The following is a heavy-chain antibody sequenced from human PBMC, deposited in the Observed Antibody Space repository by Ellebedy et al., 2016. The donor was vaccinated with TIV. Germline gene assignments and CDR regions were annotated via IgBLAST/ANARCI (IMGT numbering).Heavy chain of an antibody. CDR2: MAEYDGRT. D-gene: IGHD2-8*01. CDR1: GFIFSNYV. Sequence: GESLKISCAASGFIFSNYVMAWVRQVPGKGLEWVSAMAEYDGRTFYADSVRGRFTISRDNSGNTLFLQMNSLRAEDTAVYYCARLKMYVSPFYAMDVWGQGTAVTVSS. J-gene: IGHJ6*02. CDR3: ARLKMYVSPFYAMDV. V-gene: IGHV3-23*01.